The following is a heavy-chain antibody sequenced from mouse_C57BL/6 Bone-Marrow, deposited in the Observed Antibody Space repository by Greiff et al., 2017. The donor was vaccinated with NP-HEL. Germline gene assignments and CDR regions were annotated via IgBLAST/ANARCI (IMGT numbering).Heavy chain of an antibody. V-gene: IGHV1-26*01. CDR1: GYTFTDYY. Sequence: VQLQQSGPELVKPGASVKISCKASGYTFTDYYMNWVKQSHGKSLEWIGDINPNNGGTSYNQKFKGKATLTVDKSSSTAYMELRSLTSEDSAVYYCARFKGYDYDRYYAMDYWGQGTSVTVSS. D-gene: IGHD2-4*01. CDR3: ARFKGYDYDRYYAMDY. CDR2: INPNNGGT. J-gene: IGHJ4*01.